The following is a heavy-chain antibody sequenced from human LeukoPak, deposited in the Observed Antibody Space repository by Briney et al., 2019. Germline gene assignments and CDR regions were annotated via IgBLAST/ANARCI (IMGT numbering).Heavy chain of an antibody. Sequence: ASVKVSCKASGYSFTSNYIHWVRQAPGQGLEWMGMIYPRDGSTSYAQKFQGRVTVTRDTSTSTVHMELSGLRSEDTAVYYCARDQEAFDYWGQGALVTVSS. CDR3: ARDQEAFDY. CDR1: GYSFTSNY. V-gene: IGHV1-46*01. J-gene: IGHJ4*02. CDR2: IYPRDGST.